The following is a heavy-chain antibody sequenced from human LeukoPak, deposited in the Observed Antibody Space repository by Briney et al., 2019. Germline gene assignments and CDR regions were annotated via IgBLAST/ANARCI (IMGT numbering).Heavy chain of an antibody. CDR2: ISGSGGST. CDR3: AKVQMVRGVRWGDY. CDR1: GFTFSSYA. J-gene: IGHJ4*02. V-gene: IGHV3-23*01. Sequence: QPGGSLRLSCAASGFTFSSYAMSWVRQAPGKGLEWVSAISGSGGSTYYADSVKGRFTISRDNSKNTLYLQMNSLRAEDTAVYYCAKVQMVRGVRWGDYWGQGTLVTVSS. D-gene: IGHD3-10*01.